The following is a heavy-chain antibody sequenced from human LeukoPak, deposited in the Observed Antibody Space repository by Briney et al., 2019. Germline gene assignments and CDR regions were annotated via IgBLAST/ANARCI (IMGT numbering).Heavy chain of an antibody. J-gene: IGHJ4*02. D-gene: IGHD2-15*01. CDR1: GGSLSSYY. V-gene: IGHV4-4*07. CDR2: IYTSGST. Sequence: SETLSLTCTVSGGSLSSYYWNWIRQPAGKGLEWIGRIYTSGSTNYNPSLKSRVTMSVDTSKNQFSLKLSSVTAADTAVYYCARHAKTRYCSGGSCSSRPDYWGQGTLVTVSS. CDR3: ARHAKTRYCSGGSCSSRPDY.